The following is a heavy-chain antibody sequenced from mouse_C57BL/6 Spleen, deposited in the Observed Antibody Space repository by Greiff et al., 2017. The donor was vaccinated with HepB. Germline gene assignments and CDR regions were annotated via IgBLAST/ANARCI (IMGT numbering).Heavy chain of an antibody. CDR1: GFSLTSYG. Sequence: VQLVESGPGLVQPSQSLSITCTVSGFSLTSYGVHWVRRSPGKGLEWLGVIWSGGSTDYTAAFISRLSISKDNSKSQVFFKMNSLQADDTAIYYCAREGGIYYGYYGFAYWGQGTLVTVSA. J-gene: IGHJ3*01. D-gene: IGHD2-3*01. V-gene: IGHV2-2*01. CDR2: IWSGGST. CDR3: AREGGIYYGYYGFAY.